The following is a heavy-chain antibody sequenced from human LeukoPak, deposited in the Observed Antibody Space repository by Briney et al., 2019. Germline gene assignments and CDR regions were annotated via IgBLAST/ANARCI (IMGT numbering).Heavy chain of an antibody. CDR2: INWNGGST. J-gene: IGHJ4*02. Sequence: GGSLRLSCAASGFTFDDYGMSWVRQAPGKWLEWVSGINWNGGSTGYADSVKGRFTISRDNAKNSLYLQMNSLRAEDTALYYCAREGELGGYCSSTSCYTFDYWGQGTLVTVSS. D-gene: IGHD2-2*02. CDR3: AREGELGGYCSSTSCYTFDY. CDR1: GFTFDDYG. V-gene: IGHV3-20*04.